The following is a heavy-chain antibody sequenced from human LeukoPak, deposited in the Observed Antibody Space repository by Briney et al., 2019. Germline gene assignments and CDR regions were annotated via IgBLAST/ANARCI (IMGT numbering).Heavy chain of an antibody. J-gene: IGHJ4*02. D-gene: IGHD3-9*01. Sequence: ASVKVSCKASGYTFTSYGISWVRPAPGQGLERMAWISAYNGNTNYAQKLQGRVTMTTDTSTSTAYMELTSLRSDDTAVYYCARDSGSFYDILTGYYSQGLDYWGQGTLVTVSS. V-gene: IGHV1-18*01. CDR2: ISAYNGNT. CDR3: ARDSGSFYDILTGYYSQGLDY. CDR1: GYTFTSYG.